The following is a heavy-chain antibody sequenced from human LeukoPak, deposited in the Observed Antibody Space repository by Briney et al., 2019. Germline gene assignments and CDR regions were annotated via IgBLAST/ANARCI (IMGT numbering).Heavy chain of an antibody. CDR1: GYTFTSYY. CDR3: ARENSGYGMDV. D-gene: IGHD3-10*01. Sequence: ASVKVSCKASGYTFTSYYMHWVRQAPGQGLEWMGIINPSGSSTSYAQKFQGRVTMTRDTSTSTVYMELSSLRSEDTAVYYCARENSGYGMDVWGQGTTVTVSS. CDR2: INPSGSST. J-gene: IGHJ6*02. V-gene: IGHV1-46*01.